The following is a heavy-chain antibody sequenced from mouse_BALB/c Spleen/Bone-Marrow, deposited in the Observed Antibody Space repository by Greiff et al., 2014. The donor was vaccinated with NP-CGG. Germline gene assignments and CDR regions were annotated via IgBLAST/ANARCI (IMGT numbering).Heavy chain of an antibody. CDR1: GFTFTGSW. Sequence: QVQLQQPGSVLVRPGTSVNLSCKASGFTFTGSWMHWAKQRPGQGLEWIGDIHPNSGNTYYNEKFKGKATLTVDSSSSTAYVDLSSLTSEDSAVYFCARSYRFWYFDVWGAGTTVTVSS. V-gene: IGHV1S130*01. CDR3: ARSYRFWYFDV. CDR2: IHPNSGNT. D-gene: IGHD2-14*01. J-gene: IGHJ1*01.